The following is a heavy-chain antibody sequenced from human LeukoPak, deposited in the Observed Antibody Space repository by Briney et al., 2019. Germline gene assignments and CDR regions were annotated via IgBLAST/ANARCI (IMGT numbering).Heavy chain of an antibody. J-gene: IGHJ4*02. Sequence: SETLSLTCAVSGGSISSSNWWSWVRQPPGKGLEWIGEIYHSGNTSYNPSLKSRVTISVDKSNNQFSLKLSSVTAADTAVYFCARSYSSGGVFDYWGQGTLVTASS. CDR2: IYHSGNT. V-gene: IGHV4-4*02. D-gene: IGHD6-19*01. CDR1: GGSISSSNW. CDR3: ARSYSSGGVFDY.